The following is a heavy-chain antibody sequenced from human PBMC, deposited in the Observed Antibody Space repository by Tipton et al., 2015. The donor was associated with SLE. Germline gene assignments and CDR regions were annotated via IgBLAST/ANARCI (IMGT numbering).Heavy chain of an antibody. Sequence: TLSLTCTVSGGSISSSSYYWGWIRQPPGKGLEWIGEINHSGSTNYNPSLKSRVTISVDTSKNQFSLKLSSVTAADTAVYYCAILTYWGQGTLVTVSS. CDR3: AILTY. CDR1: GGSISSSSYY. V-gene: IGHV4-39*07. J-gene: IGHJ4*02. CDR2: INHSGST.